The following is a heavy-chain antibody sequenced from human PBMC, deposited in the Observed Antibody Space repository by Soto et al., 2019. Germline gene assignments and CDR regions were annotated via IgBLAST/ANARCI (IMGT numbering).Heavy chain of an antibody. D-gene: IGHD1-26*01. Sequence: EVQLVESGGGLVQPGGSLRLSCAASGFTVSSNYMSWVRQAPGKGLEWVSVIYSGGSTYYADSVKGRFTISRDNSKSALYLQMNSLRAEDTAVYYCARGPGRSYGPDWGQGTLVTVSS. CDR3: ARGPGRSYGPD. CDR1: GFTVSSNY. V-gene: IGHV3-66*01. J-gene: IGHJ4*02. CDR2: IYSGGST.